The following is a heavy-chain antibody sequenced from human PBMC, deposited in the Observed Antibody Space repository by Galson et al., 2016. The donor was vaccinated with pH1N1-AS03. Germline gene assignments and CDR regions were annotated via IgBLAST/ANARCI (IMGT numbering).Heavy chain of an antibody. J-gene: IGHJ3*02. CDR2: INPSDGGT. CDR3: GGGMGNGHNRGFDI. D-gene: IGHD5-24*01. CDR1: GYTFTRYY. V-gene: IGHV1-46*01. Sequence: SVKVSCKASGYTFTRYYMHWVRKAPGQGPEWMGIINPSDGGTSFAQKFQGRVNMTMDTSTSTVYMELSSLRSEDTAVYHCGGGMGNGHNRGFDIWGQGTKVTVSS.